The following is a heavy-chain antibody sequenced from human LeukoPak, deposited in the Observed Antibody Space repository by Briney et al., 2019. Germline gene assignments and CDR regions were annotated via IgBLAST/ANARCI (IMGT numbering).Heavy chain of an antibody. CDR1: GGSFNGYY. Sequence: SETLSLTCAVYGGSFNGYYWSWIRQPPGKGLEWIGEINHSGSTNYNPSLKSRVTISVDTSKNQFSLKLSSVTAADTAVYYCARDKGIGSSAQYYYYYMDVWGKGTTVTVSS. V-gene: IGHV4-34*01. J-gene: IGHJ6*03. D-gene: IGHD3-10*01. CDR3: ARDKGIGSSAQYYYYYMDV. CDR2: INHSGST.